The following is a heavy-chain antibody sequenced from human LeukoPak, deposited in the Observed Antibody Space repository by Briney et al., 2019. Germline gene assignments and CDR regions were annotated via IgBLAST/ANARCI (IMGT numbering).Heavy chain of an antibody. CDR3: ARAAVAGTPDY. CDR1: GFTFSDYY. V-gene: IGHV3-11*05. CDR2: ISSSSSYT. D-gene: IGHD6-19*01. J-gene: IGHJ4*02. Sequence: PGGSLRLSCAASGFTFSDYYVSWIRQAPGKGLEWVSYISSSSSYTNYADSVKGRFTISKDNAKNSLYLQMNSLRAEDTAVYYCARAAVAGTPDYWGQGTLVTVSS.